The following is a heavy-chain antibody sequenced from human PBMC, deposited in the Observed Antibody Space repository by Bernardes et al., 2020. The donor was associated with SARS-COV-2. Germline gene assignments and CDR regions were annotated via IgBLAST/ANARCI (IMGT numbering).Heavy chain of an antibody. D-gene: IGHD3-10*01. CDR3: ARHDYYASFREY. Sequence: SETLSLTCTVSGGSISSSSYYWGWIRQPPGKGLEWIGSIYYSGSTYYNPSLKSRVTLSVDTSKNQFSLKVSSVTAADTAVYYCARHDYYASFREYWGQGTLVTVSS. V-gene: IGHV4-39*01. CDR2: IYYSGST. CDR1: GGSISSSSYY. J-gene: IGHJ4*02.